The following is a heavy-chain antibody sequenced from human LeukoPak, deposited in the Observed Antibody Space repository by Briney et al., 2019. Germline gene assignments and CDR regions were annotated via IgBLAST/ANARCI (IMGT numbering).Heavy chain of an antibody. V-gene: IGHV4-39*07. CDR3: ARDEASYYLGGNF. CDR2: IYYSGST. D-gene: IGHD3-16*01. Sequence: SETLSLPCTVSGASISRSSYYWGWIRQPPGKGLEWIGSIYYSGSTYYNPSLKSRVTISADTFKNQFSLRLTSVTAAGTAVYYCARDEASYYLGGNFWGQGTLVTASS. J-gene: IGHJ4*02. CDR1: GASISRSSYY.